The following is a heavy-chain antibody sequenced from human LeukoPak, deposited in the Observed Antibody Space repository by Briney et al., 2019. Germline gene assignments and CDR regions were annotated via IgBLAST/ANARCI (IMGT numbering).Heavy chain of an antibody. J-gene: IGHJ4*02. CDR1: GFTVSSNY. V-gene: IGHV3-66*02. Sequence: GGSLRLSWAASGFTVSSNYMSWVRQAPGKGLEWVSVIYSGGSTYYADSVKGRFTISRDNSKNTLYLQMNSLRAEDTAVYYCARGSWVFDYWGQGTLVTVSS. CDR2: IYSGGST. D-gene: IGHD3-10*01. CDR3: ARGSWVFDY.